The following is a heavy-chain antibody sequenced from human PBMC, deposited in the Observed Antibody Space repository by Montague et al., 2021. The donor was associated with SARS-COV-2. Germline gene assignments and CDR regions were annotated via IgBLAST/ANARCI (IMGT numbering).Heavy chain of an antibody. V-gene: IGHV6-1*01. J-gene: IGHJ4*02. CDR3: VRDTGSAQAGFDA. D-gene: IGHD4-17*01. CDR2: SHCRPKWTS. Sequence: CAISGDSVCIKTVGRSWKRHSSSRGFQRLRMSHCRPKWTSDYATSVEGRISIDPDTSKNQFFLHLRSVTPEDTGVYYCVRDTGSAQAGFDAWGQGTLVTVSS. CDR1: GDSVCIKTVG.